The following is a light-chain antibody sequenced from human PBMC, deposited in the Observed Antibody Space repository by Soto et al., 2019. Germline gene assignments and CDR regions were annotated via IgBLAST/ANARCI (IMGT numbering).Light chain of an antibody. V-gene: IGKV1-6*01. CDR3: LQDYSYPWT. J-gene: IGKJ1*01. CDR1: QGIRND. CDR2: AAS. Sequence: IQMTQSPSSLSASVGDRVTITCRASQGIRNDLGWYQQKPGKAPKLLIHAASSLESGVPTRFSGSGSGTDFTFTISSLQAEDFATYYCLQDYSYPWTFSQGTKVDIK.